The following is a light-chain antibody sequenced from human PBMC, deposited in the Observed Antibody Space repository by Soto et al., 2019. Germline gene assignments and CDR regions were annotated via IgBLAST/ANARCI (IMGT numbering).Light chain of an antibody. Sequence: EIVLTQSPGTLSLSPGERATLSCRASHSVSSSYLAWYQQKPGQAPRLLIYGASSSATGIPDRFSGSGSGTDFTLTISRLEPEDFAVYYCQQYGSSPPITFGQGTRLEIK. V-gene: IGKV3-20*01. CDR3: QQYGSSPPIT. J-gene: IGKJ5*01. CDR2: GAS. CDR1: HSVSSSY.